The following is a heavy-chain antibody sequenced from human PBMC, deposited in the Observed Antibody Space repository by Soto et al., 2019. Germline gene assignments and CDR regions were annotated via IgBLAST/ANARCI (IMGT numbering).Heavy chain of an antibody. CDR3: ARDSSGRAIFDS. CDR2: NSASMVT. D-gene: IGHD6-19*01. CDR1: GYTFTSYG. V-gene: IGHV1-18*01. Sequence: QVQLVQSGGEVKKPGASVKVSCRASGYTFTSYGISWVRQAPGQGLEWLGWNSASMVTNYAQKFQGRVTMTTDTATSTAYMELRSVRFDDTAVYYCARDSSGRAIFDSWGQGTLVTVSS. J-gene: IGHJ4*02.